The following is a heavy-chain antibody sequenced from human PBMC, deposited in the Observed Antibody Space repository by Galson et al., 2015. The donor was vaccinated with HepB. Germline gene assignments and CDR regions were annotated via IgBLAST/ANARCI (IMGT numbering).Heavy chain of an antibody. CDR3: ARDRRDMDSSGYPDY. CDR1: GFTFSSYA. Sequence: SLRLSCAASGFTFSSYAMHWVRQAPGKGLEWVAVISYDGSNKYYADSVKGRFTISRDNSKNTLYLQMNSLRAEDTAVYYCARDRRDMDSSGYPDYWGQGTLVTVSS. V-gene: IGHV3-30-3*01. J-gene: IGHJ4*02. CDR2: ISYDGSNK. D-gene: IGHD3-22*01.